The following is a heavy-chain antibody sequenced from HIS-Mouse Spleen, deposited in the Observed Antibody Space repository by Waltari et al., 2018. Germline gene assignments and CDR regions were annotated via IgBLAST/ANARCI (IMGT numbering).Heavy chain of an antibody. Sequence: QLQLQESGPGLVKPSETLSLTCTVSGGSISSSSYYWGWIRQPPGKGLEWIGSIDYSGSTHYNPSIKSRGTISVDTSKNQFSLKLSSVTAADTAVYYCAREIPYSSSWYDWYFDLWGRGTLVTISS. CDR1: GGSISSSSYY. CDR3: AREIPYSSSWYDWYFDL. CDR2: IDYSGST. J-gene: IGHJ2*01. V-gene: IGHV4-39*07. D-gene: IGHD6-13*01.